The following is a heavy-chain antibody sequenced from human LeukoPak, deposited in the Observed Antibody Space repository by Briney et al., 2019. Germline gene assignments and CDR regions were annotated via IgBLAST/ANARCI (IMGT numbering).Heavy chain of an antibody. J-gene: IGHJ4*02. CDR3: ARGLGSSWYGD. D-gene: IGHD6-13*01. V-gene: IGHV4-30-4*01. Sequence: SETLSLTCTVSGGSISSGDYYWTWIRQPPGKGLEWIGYIYCSGSSYYNPSLKSRLIISVDTSKNQFSLKLSSVTAADTAVYYCARGLGSSWYGDWGQGTLVTVSS. CDR1: GGSISSGDYY. CDR2: IYCSGSS.